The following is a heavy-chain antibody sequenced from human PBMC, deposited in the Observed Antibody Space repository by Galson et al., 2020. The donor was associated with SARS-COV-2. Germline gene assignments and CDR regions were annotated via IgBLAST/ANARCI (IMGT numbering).Heavy chain of an antibody. CDR2: MNPNSGNT. J-gene: IGHJ3*02. D-gene: IGHD2-15*01. CDR1: AYTFTNYD. Sequence: ASVKVSCKASAYTFTNYDINWVRQATGQGLEWMGWMNPNSGNTGYVQKFQGRVTITRNTSISTAYMELSSLRSEDTAVYYCARGHPGENCSGGSCPFFDIWGQGTMVTVSS. CDR3: ARGHPGENCSGGSCPFFDI. V-gene: IGHV1-8*03.